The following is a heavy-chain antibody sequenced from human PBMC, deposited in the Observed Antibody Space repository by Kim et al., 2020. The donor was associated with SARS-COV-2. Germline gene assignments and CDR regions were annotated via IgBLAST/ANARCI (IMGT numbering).Heavy chain of an antibody. CDR3: ARHRSGYCSGGSCYFVTGAFDI. CDR1: GYSFTSYW. J-gene: IGHJ3*02. Sequence: GASLKISCKGSGYSFTSYWIGWVRQMPGKGLEWMGIIYPGDSDTRYSPSFQGQVTISADKSISTAYLQWSSLKASDTAMYYCARHRSGYCSGGSCYFVTGAFDIWGQGTMVTVSS. CDR2: IYPGDSDT. V-gene: IGHV5-51*01. D-gene: IGHD2-15*01.